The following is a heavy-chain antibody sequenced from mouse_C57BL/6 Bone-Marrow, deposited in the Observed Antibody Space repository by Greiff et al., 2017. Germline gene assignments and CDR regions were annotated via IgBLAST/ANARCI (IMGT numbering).Heavy chain of an antibody. CDR3: TFYSNYYFDY. CDR1: GFNIKDDY. J-gene: IGHJ2*01. Sequence: EVKLVESGAELVRPGASVKLSCTASGFNIKDDYMHWVKQRPEQGLEWIGWIDPENGDTEYASKFQGKATITADTSSNTAYLQLSSLTSEDTAVYYCTFYSNYYFDYWGQGTTLTVSS. D-gene: IGHD2-5*01. CDR2: IDPENGDT. V-gene: IGHV14-4*01.